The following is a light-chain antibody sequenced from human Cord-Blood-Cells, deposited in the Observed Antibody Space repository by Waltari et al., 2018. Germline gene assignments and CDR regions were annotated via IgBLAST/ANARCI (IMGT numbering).Light chain of an antibody. CDR2: RNN. Sequence: QSVLTQPPSASGTPVQRVTLSCSGSSSTLGSNYVYWYQQLQGTAPKLLIYRNNQRPSGVPDRFSGSKSGTSASLAISGLRSEDEADYYCAAWDDSLSGRVFGGGTKLTVL. CDR1: SSTLGSNY. CDR3: AAWDDSLSGRV. V-gene: IGLV1-47*01. J-gene: IGLJ3*02.